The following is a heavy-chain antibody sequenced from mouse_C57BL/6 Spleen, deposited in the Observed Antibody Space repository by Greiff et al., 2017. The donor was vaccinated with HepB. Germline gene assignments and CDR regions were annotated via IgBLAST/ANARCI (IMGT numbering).Heavy chain of an antibody. V-gene: IGHV1-72*01. J-gene: IGHJ4*01. CDR1: GYTFTSYW. CDR2: IDTNSGGT. CDR3: ARTGGTPYYYAMDY. Sequence: QVQLQQPGAELVKPGASVKLSCKASGYTFTSYWMHWVKQRPGRGLEWIGRIDTNSGGTKYNEKFKSKATLTVDKPSSTAYMQLSSLTSEDSAVYYCARTGGTPYYYAMDYWGQGTSVTVSS. D-gene: IGHD2-14*01.